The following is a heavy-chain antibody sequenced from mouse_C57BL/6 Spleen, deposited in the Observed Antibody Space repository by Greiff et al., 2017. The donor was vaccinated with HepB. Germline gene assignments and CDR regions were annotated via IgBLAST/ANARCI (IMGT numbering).Heavy chain of an antibody. CDR2: IYPGDGDT. V-gene: IGHV1-82*01. D-gene: IGHD2-3*01. Sequence: QVQLKQSGPELVKPGASVKISCKASGYAFSSSWMNWVKQRPGKGLEWIGRIYPGDGDTNYNGKFKGKATLTADKSSSTAYMQLSSLTSEDSAVYCCARSDDGYYYYAMDYWGQGTSVTVSS. CDR3: ARSDDGYYYYAMDY. CDR1: GYAFSSSW. J-gene: IGHJ4*01.